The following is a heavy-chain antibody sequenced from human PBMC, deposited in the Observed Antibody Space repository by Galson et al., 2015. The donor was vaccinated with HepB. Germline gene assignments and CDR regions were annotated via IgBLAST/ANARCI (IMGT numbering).Heavy chain of an antibody. CDR1: GFTFSNAW. V-gene: IGHV3-15*01. CDR2: IKSKTDGGTT. CDR3: TTYDFWSGSTFYYYYYMDV. J-gene: IGHJ6*03. Sequence: SLRLSCAASGFTFSNAWMSWVRQAPGKGLEWVGRIKSKTDGGTTDYAAPVKGRFTISRDDSKNTLYLQMNCLKTEDTAVYYCTTYDFWSGSTFYYYYYMDVWGKGTTVTVSS. D-gene: IGHD3-3*01.